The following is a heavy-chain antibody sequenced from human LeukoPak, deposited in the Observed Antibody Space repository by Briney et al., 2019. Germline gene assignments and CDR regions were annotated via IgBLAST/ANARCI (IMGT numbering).Heavy chain of an antibody. CDR3: ARGPSPEYYDSSGYYYFDY. J-gene: IGHJ4*02. CDR2: IYTSGST. Sequence: PSETLSLTCTVSGGSISSGSYYWSWIRQPAGKGLEWIGRIYTSGSTNYNPSLKSRVTISVDTSKNQFSLKLSSVTAADTAVYYCARGPSPEYYDSSGYYYFDYWGQGTLVTVSS. CDR1: GGSISSGSYY. D-gene: IGHD3-22*01. V-gene: IGHV4-61*02.